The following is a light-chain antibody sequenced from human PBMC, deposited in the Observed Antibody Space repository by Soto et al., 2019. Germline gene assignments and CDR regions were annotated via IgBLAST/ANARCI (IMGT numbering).Light chain of an antibody. Sequence: QSALTQPASVSGSPGQSITISCSGTSSDVGGYNSVSWYQQHPGKAPKLMIYDVSNRPSGVSNRFSGSKSGNTASLTISGLQAEDEADYYCSSSTSRSTLVFGGGTKLTVL. V-gene: IGLV2-14*03. J-gene: IGLJ2*01. CDR3: SSSTSRSTLV. CDR2: DVS. CDR1: SSDVGGYNS.